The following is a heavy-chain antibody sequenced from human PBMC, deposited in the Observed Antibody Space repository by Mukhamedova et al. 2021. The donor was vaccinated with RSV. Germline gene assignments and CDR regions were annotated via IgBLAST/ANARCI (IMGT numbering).Heavy chain of an antibody. J-gene: IGHJ4*02. V-gene: IGHV1-2*02. Sequence: EYMGRINPKTGATDNAQQFRGRVTMTRDTSINTAYMELRRLRSADTAMYFCALVDDGHFDFWGQGTLVTVSS. CDR2: INPKTGAT. CDR3: ALVDDGHFDF. D-gene: IGHD1-1*01.